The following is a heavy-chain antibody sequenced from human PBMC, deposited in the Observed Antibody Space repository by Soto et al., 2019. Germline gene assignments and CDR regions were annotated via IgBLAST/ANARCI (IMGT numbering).Heavy chain of an antibody. Sequence: EVQLVESGGGLVQPGGSLRLSCAASGFTFSSYWMHWVRQAPGKGLVWVSRIKSDGSSTSYADSVKGRFTISRDNAKNTLYLQMNSLRAEDTAVYYCARDDYGDHLYYYGMDVWGHGTTVTVSS. V-gene: IGHV3-74*01. CDR3: ARDDYGDHLYYYGMDV. CDR1: GFTFSSYW. D-gene: IGHD4-17*01. J-gene: IGHJ6*02. CDR2: IKSDGSST.